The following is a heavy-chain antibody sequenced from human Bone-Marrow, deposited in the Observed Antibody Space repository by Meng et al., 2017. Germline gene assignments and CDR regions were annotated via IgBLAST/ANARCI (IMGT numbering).Heavy chain of an antibody. D-gene: IGHD6-13*01. CDR1: GFTVSSNY. CDR2: IYSGDST. V-gene: IGHV3-53*01. CDR3: ARDSSYYYYGMDV. Sequence: LTCATSGFTVSSNYMSWVRQAPGKGLEWVSVIYSGDSTYYADSVKGRFTISRDNSKNTLYLQMNSLRAEDTAVYYCARDSSYYYYGMDVWGQGTTVTVSS. J-gene: IGHJ6*02.